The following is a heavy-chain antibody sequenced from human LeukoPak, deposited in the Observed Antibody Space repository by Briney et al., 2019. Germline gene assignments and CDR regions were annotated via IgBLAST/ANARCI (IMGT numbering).Heavy chain of an antibody. CDR1: GGSISSSSYY. V-gene: IGHV4-39*01. Sequence: PSETLSLTYTVSGGSISSSSYYWGWIRQPPGKGLEWIGSIYYSGSTYYNPSLKSRVTISVDTSKNQFSLKLSSVTAADTAVYYCARPLTYYYDSSGYSNWFDPWGRGTLVTVSS. J-gene: IGHJ5*02. D-gene: IGHD3-22*01. CDR3: ARPLTYYYDSSGYSNWFDP. CDR2: IYYSGST.